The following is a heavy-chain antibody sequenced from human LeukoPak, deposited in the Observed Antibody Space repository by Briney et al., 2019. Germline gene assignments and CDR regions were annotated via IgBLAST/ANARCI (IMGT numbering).Heavy chain of an antibody. J-gene: IGHJ4*02. Sequence: GGSLRLSCAAPGFTFSGSAIHWVRQASGKGLEWVGRIRSKVNTYATAYAASVKGRFTISRDDSKKTAYLQMNSLKTEDTAVYYCARVRYRSAETYIDYWGQGTLVTVSS. V-gene: IGHV3-73*01. CDR2: IRSKVNTYAT. D-gene: IGHD3-16*01. CDR3: ARVRYRSAETYIDY. CDR1: GFTFSGSA.